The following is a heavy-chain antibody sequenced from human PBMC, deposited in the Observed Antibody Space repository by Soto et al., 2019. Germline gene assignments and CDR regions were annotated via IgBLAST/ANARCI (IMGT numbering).Heavy chain of an antibody. Sequence: SETLSLTCAVYGGSFSGYYWSWIRQPPGKGLEWIGEINHSGSTNYNPSLKSRVTISVDTSKNQFSLKLSSVTAADTAVYYCARSIDYGDYVGYFQHWGQGTLVTVSS. J-gene: IGHJ1*01. V-gene: IGHV4-34*01. D-gene: IGHD4-17*01. CDR2: INHSGST. CDR1: GGSFSGYY. CDR3: ARSIDYGDYVGYFQH.